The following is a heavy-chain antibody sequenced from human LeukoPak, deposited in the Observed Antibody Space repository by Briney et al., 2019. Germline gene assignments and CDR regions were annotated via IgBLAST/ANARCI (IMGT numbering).Heavy chain of an antibody. J-gene: IGHJ4*02. V-gene: IGHV1-2*02. CDR2: INPNSGGT. CDR1: GYTFTGCY. D-gene: IGHD3-10*01. CDR3: ARGAMVRGVIIWGDYFDY. Sequence: GASVKVSCKASGYTFTGCYMHWVRQAPGQGLEWMGWINPNSGGTNYAQKFQGRVTMTRDTSISTAYMELSRLRSDDTAVYYCARGAMVRGVIIWGDYFDYWGQGTLVTVSS.